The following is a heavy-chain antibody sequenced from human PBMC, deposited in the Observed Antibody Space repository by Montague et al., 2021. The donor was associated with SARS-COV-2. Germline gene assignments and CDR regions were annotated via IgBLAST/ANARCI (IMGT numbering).Heavy chain of an antibody. J-gene: IGHJ3*02. CDR3: GRARITMIVVVNAFDI. Sequence: TLSLTCTVSGGSISSGGYYWSWIRQHPGKGLEWIGYIYYSGSTYYNPSLKSRATISVDTSKNQFSLKLSSVTAADTAVYYCGRARITMIVVVNAFDIWGQGTMVTVSS. CDR2: IYYSGST. V-gene: IGHV4-31*03. D-gene: IGHD3-22*01. CDR1: GGSISSGGYY.